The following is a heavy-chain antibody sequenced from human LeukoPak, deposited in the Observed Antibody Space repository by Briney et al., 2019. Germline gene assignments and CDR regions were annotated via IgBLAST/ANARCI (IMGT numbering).Heavy chain of an antibody. V-gene: IGHV4-61*02. CDR1: GGSVTSGNYY. CDR3: AREPPGY. Sequence: SQTLSLTCTVSGGSVTSGNYYWNWIRQPAGKGLEWIGRIYTNGGASYNPSLQSRVTISIDASKNQFSLKLSSVTAADTAVYYCAREPPGYWGQGILVTVSS. J-gene: IGHJ4*02. CDR2: IYTNGGA.